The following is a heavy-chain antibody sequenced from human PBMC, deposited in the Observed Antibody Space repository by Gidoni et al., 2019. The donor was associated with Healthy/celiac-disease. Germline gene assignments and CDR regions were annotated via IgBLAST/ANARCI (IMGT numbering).Heavy chain of an antibody. CDR3: AKEDSIDYYDSSGPHYESPFDY. J-gene: IGHJ4*02. D-gene: IGHD3-22*01. V-gene: IGHV3-23*01. CDR1: GFTFSSYA. Sequence: EVQLLESGGGLVQPGGSLRLSCAASGFTFSSYAMSWVRQAPGKGLEWVSAISGSGGSTYYADSVKGRFTISRDNSKNTLYLQMNSLRAEDTAVYYCAKEDSIDYYDSSGPHYESPFDYWGQGTLVTVSS. CDR2: ISGSGGST.